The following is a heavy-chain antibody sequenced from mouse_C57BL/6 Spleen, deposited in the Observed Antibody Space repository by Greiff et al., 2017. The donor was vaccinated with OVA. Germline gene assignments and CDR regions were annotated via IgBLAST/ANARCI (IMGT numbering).Heavy chain of an antibody. CDR3: GRWDDYDWFAY. D-gene: IGHD2-4*01. J-gene: IGHJ3*01. Sequence: QVQLQQPGAELVKPGASVKLSCKASGYTFTSYWMHWVKQRPGQGLEWIGMIHPNSGSTNYNEKFKSKATLTVDKSSSTAYMELHSLTSEDSAVYFCGRWDDYDWFAYWGQGTLVTVSA. V-gene: IGHV1-64*01. CDR1: GYTFTSYW. CDR2: IHPNSGST.